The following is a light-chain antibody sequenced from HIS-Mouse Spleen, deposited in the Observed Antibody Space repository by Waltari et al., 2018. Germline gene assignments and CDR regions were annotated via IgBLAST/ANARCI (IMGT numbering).Light chain of an antibody. CDR2: EDS. J-gene: IGLJ2*01. CDR3: YSTDSSGNHRV. Sequence: SYELTHPPSVSVSPGQTARITCSGDALPKIYAYWYQQKSGQAPVLVIYEDSKRPSGIPERFSGSSSGTMATLTISGAQVEDEADYYCYSTDSSGNHRVFGGGTKLTVL. V-gene: IGLV3-10*01. CDR1: ALPKIY.